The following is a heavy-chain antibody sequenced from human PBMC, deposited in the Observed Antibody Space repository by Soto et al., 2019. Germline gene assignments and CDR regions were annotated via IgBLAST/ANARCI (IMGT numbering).Heavy chain of an antibody. Sequence: SGPTLVNPTQTLTLTCTFSGFSLSTSGVGVGWIRQPPGKALEWLALIYWNDDKRYSPSLKSRLTITKDTSKNQVVLTMTNMDPVDTATYYCAHSPKKLRFLEWCFDYWGQGTLDTVSS. CDR2: IYWNDDK. D-gene: IGHD3-3*01. J-gene: IGHJ4*02. CDR1: GFSLSTSGVG. V-gene: IGHV2-5*01. CDR3: AHSPKKLRFLEWCFDY.